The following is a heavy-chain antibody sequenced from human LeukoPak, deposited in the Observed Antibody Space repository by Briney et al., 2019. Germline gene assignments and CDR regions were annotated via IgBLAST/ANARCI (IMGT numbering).Heavy chain of an antibody. J-gene: IGHJ4*02. D-gene: IGHD3-3*01. CDR1: DDSISSTSFY. Sequence: SETLSLTCTVSDDSISSTSFYWGWIRQPPGKGLGWIGSIHYSGSSYYNPSLKSRATLSVDTSKKQFSLKLSSVTATDTAVYYCARGLNDSWTGENYWGQGTLVTVSS. V-gene: IGHV4-39*01. CDR2: IHYSGSS. CDR3: ARGLNDSWTGENY.